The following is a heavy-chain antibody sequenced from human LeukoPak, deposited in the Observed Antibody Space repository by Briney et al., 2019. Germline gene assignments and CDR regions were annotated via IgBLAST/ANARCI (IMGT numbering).Heavy chain of an antibody. CDR1: GGSISSRNW. Sequence: PSETLSLTCAVSGGSISSRNWWRWVRQPPGKGLEWIGEIYQSGTTNYNPSLQSRVTLSVDKSKNQFSLNLSSVPAADTAVYYCARNGAGWYFDYWGQGTLVTVSS. V-gene: IGHV4-4*02. D-gene: IGHD1-26*01. J-gene: IGHJ4*02. CDR3: ARNGAGWYFDY. CDR2: IYQSGTT.